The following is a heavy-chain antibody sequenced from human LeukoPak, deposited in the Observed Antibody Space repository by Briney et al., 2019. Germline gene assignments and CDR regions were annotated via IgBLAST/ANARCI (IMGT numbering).Heavy chain of an antibody. CDR2: ISSSGSTI. Sequence: PGGSLRLSCAASGFTFSSYEMNWVRQAPGKGLEWVSSISSSGSTIYYADSVKGRFTISRDNAKNSLYLQMNSLRAEDTAVYYCARDDYGGRGEFDYWGQGTLVTVSS. CDR1: GFTFSSYE. V-gene: IGHV3-48*03. D-gene: IGHD4-23*01. CDR3: ARDDYGGRGEFDY. J-gene: IGHJ4*02.